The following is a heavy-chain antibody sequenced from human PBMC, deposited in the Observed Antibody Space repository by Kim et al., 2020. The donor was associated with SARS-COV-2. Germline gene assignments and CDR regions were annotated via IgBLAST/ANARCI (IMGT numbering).Heavy chain of an antibody. CDR3: ARDRGDYGDYENYYYYYG. J-gene: IGHJ6*01. Sequence: GGSLRLSCAASGFTFSSYAMHWVRQAPGKGLEWVAVISYDGSNKYYADSVKGRFTISRDNSKNTLYLQMNSLRAEDTAVYYCARDRGDYGDYENYYYYYG. D-gene: IGHD4-17*01. V-gene: IGHV3-30*04. CDR2: ISYDGSNK. CDR1: GFTFSSYA.